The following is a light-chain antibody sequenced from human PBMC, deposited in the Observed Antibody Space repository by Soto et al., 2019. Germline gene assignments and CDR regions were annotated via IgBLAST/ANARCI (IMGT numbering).Light chain of an antibody. J-gene: IGLJ1*01. V-gene: IGLV2-14*01. Sequence: QSVLTQPASVSGSPGQSITISCTGTSSDVGGYNYVSWYQQYPGKAPKLMIYDVSNRPSGVSNRFSGSKSGNTASLTISGLQAEDESDYYCSSYTGSSTYVFGTGTKVIVL. CDR3: SSYTGSSTYV. CDR2: DVS. CDR1: SSDVGGYNY.